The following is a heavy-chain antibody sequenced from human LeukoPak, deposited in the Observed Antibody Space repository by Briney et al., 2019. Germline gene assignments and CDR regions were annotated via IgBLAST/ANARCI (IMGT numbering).Heavy chain of an antibody. J-gene: IGHJ5*02. CDR2: IYYSGST. D-gene: IGHD2-15*01. CDR3: ARGGRHFGYCSGGSCYSGKKYNWFDP. CDR1: GGSISSYY. V-gene: IGHV4-59*12. Sequence: SETLSLTCTVSGGSISSYYWSWIRQPSGKGLEWIGYIYYSGSTYYNPSLKSRVTISVDTSKNQFSLKLSSVTAADTAVYYCARGGRHFGYCSGGSCYSGKKYNWFDPWGQGTLVTVSS.